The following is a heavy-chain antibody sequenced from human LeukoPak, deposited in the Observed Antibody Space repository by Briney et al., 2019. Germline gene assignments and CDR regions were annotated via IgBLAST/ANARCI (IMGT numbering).Heavy chain of an antibody. CDR2: ISSSSSYI. J-gene: IGHJ3*02. V-gene: IGHV3-21*01. CDR1: GFTFSSYA. Sequence: PGGFLRLSCAASGFTFSSYAMSWVRQAPGKGLEWVSSISSSSSYIYYADSVKGRFTISRDNAKNSLYLQMNSLRAEDTAVYYCSSPLSDAFDIWGQGTMVTVSS. CDR3: SSPLSDAFDI.